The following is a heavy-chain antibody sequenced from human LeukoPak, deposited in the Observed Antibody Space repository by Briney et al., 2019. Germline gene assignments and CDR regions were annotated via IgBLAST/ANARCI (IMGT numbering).Heavy chain of an antibody. Sequence: PSETLSLTCTVSGGSISSYYWDWIRQPPGKGLEWIGSFHHSGSTPYNPSLNSRVSISVDTSKNQLSLKLSSVTAADTAVYYCARDRKGWFGYPINWFDPWGQGTLVTVSS. V-gene: IGHV4-59*12. CDR2: FHHSGST. D-gene: IGHD5-18*01. CDR3: ARDRKGWFGYPINWFDP. J-gene: IGHJ5*02. CDR1: GGSISSYY.